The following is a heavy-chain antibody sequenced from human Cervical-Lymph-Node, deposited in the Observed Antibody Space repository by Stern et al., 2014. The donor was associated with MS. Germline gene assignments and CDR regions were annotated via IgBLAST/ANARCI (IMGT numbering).Heavy chain of an antibody. D-gene: IGHD6-19*01. Sequence: QVQLVESGGGVVQPGRSLRLSCAASGFSFSRFGMHWVRQAPGQGLEWVAVISSDGFNRYYTDSVKGRFTISRDNSKNTLYLRMNSLRAEDTAVYYCAKDAYSSGWYADYWGQGTLVTVSS. CDR3: AKDAYSSGWYADY. CDR1: GFSFSRFG. V-gene: IGHV3-30*18. J-gene: IGHJ4*02. CDR2: ISSDGFNR.